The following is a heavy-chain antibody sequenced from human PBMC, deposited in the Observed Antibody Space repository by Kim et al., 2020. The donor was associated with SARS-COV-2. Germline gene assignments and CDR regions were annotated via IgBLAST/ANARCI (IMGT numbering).Heavy chain of an antibody. J-gene: IGHJ4*02. CDR2: IIPIFGTA. V-gene: IGHV1-69*13. CDR1: GGTFSSYA. D-gene: IGHD2-8*02. Sequence: SVKVSCKASGGTFSSYAISWVRQAPGQGLEWMGGIIPIFGTANYAQKFHGRVTITADESTSTAYMELSSLRSEGTTAHYQAREPGFVGGVTPLGYRGQG. CDR3: AREPGFVGGVTPLGY.